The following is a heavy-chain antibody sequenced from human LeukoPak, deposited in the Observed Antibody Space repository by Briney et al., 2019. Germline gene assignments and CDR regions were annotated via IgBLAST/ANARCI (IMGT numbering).Heavy chain of an antibody. CDR3: AKDSLGSGSYYTY. CDR2: ISGSGGST. Sequence: GGSLRLSCAASGFTFSSYAMSWVRQAPGKGLEWVSAISGSGGSTYYADSVKGRFTISRDNSKNTLYLQMNSLRVEDTAVYYCAKDSLGSGSYYTYRGQGTLVTVSS. D-gene: IGHD3-10*01. V-gene: IGHV3-23*01. CDR1: GFTFSSYA. J-gene: IGHJ4*02.